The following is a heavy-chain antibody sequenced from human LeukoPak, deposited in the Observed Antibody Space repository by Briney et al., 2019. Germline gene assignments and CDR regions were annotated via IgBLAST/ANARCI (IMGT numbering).Heavy chain of an antibody. CDR3: AIGPYSSGWYPDDY. J-gene: IGHJ4*02. Sequence: TSETLSLTCSVSGGSISSYYWSWIRQPPGKGLEWIGFIYYSGSTNYNPSLRSRVSISVDTSKNQFSLKLSSVTAADTAVYYCAIGPYSSGWYPDDYWGQGTLVTVSS. D-gene: IGHD6-19*01. CDR1: GGSISSYY. CDR2: IYYSGST. V-gene: IGHV4-59*01.